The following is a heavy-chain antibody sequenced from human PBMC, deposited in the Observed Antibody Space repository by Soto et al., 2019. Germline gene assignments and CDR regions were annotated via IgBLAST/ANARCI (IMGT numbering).Heavy chain of an antibody. CDR3: ARLHGYCISSSCHGHYAMDV. CDR1: GGSISSGGYS. Sequence: SETLSLTCAVSGGSISSGGYSWSWIRQPPGKGLEWIGYIYHSGSTYYNPSLNSRVTVSVDTSKNQFSLKVTSVTAADTAVYYCARLHGYCISSSCHGHYAMDVWGQGTTVTVSS. D-gene: IGHD2-2*01. V-gene: IGHV4-30-2*01. CDR2: IYHSGST. J-gene: IGHJ6*02.